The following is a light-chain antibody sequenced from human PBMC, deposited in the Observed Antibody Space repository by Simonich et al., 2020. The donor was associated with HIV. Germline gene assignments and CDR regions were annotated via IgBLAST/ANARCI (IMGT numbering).Light chain of an antibody. Sequence: SYELTQPPSVSVSPGHTASITCSGDELGDKYVCWYHQKPGQSPILVIYEDCKRPSGSPERFSGSSSGTTVTLTISGAQVEDEADYYCYSAADNMGVFGGGTKLTVL. CDR2: EDC. CDR1: ELGDKY. CDR3: YSAADNMGV. J-gene: IGLJ3*02. V-gene: IGLV3-1*01.